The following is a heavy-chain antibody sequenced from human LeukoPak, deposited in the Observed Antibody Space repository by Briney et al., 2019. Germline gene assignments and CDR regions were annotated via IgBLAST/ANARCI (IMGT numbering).Heavy chain of an antibody. V-gene: IGHV1-18*01. CDR2: ISAYNGNT. CDR3: ARLLLGYCSGGSCYSPLDY. D-gene: IGHD2-15*01. J-gene: IGHJ4*02. CDR1: GYTFTSYG. Sequence: ASVKVSCKASGYTFTSYGISWVRQAPGQGLEWMGWISAYNGNTNYAQKLQGRVTMTTDTSTSTAYMELRSLRSDDTAVYYCARLLLGYCSGGSCYSPLDYWGQGTLVNVSS.